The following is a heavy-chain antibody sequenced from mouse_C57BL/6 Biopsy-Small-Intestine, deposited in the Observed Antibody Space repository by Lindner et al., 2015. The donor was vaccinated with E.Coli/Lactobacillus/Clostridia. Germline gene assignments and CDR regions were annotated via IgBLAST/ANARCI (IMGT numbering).Heavy chain of an antibody. CDR2: INPSTVAI. CDR3: TRGSRYYFDY. D-gene: IGHD1-1*01. J-gene: IGHJ2*01. Sequence: VQLQESGPELVKPGASVKISCKASGYSFTGYYMNWVKQSPEKSLEWIGEINPSTVAISYNQKFKAKATLTVDKSSSTAYMQLESLTSEDSAVYYCTRGSRYYFDYWGQGTTLTVSS. CDR1: GYSFTGYY. V-gene: IGHV1-42*01.